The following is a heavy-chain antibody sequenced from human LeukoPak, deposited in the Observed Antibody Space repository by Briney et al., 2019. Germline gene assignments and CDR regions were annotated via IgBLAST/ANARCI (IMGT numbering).Heavy chain of an antibody. J-gene: IGHJ4*02. V-gene: IGHV3-21*01. Sequence: GGSLRLSCAASGFTFSSYSMNWVRQAPGKGLEWVSSISSSSSYIYYADSVKGRFTISRDNAKNSLYLQMNSLRAEDTAVYYCARDDPLNYATDYRGQGTLVTVSS. CDR3: ARDDPLNYATDY. CDR1: GFTFSSYS. D-gene: IGHD2-2*01. CDR2: ISSSSSYI.